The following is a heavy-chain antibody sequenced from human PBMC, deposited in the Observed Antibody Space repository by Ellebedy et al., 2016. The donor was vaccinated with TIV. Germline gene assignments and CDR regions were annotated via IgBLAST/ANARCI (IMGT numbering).Heavy chain of an antibody. CDR2: IDLDDDT. V-gene: IGHV2-70*11. CDR1: GFSLSTSGMC. D-gene: IGHD1-26*01. J-gene: IGHJ4*02. Sequence: SGPTLVKPTQTLTLTCSFSGFSLSTSGMCVTWVRQPPGKALEWLARIDLDDDTYYSTSLTTRLNISKDTSKNQVVLTMTNMDPVDTATYYCARKRTAVGAADSWGQGTLVSVSS. CDR3: ARKRTAVGAADS.